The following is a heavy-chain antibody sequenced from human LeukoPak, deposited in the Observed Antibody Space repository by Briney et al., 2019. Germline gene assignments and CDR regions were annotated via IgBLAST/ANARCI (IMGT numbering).Heavy chain of an antibody. CDR3: AKGYGGVMTEFDY. CDR1: GFTFDDYA. J-gene: IGHJ4*02. Sequence: PGGSLRLSCAASGFTFDDYAMHWVRQAPGKGLGWVSGISWNSGSIGYADSVKGRFTISRDNAKNSLYLQMNSLRAEDTALYYCAKGYGGVMTEFDYWGQGTLVTVSS. V-gene: IGHV3-9*01. CDR2: ISWNSGSI. D-gene: IGHD3-16*01.